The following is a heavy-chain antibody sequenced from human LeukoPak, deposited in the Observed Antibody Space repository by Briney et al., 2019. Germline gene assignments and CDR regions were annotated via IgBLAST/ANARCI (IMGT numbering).Heavy chain of an antibody. CDR3: ARSSYYGSGSSQYGMDV. V-gene: IGHV3-13*01. J-gene: IGHJ6*02. Sequence: GGSLRLSCAASGFTFSSYDMHWVRQATGKGLEWVSAIGTAGDTYYPGSVKGRFTISRENAKNSLYLQMNSLRAGGTAVYYCARSSYYGSGSSQYGMDVWGQGTTVTVSS. CDR1: GFTFSSYD. D-gene: IGHD3-10*01. CDR2: IGTAGDT.